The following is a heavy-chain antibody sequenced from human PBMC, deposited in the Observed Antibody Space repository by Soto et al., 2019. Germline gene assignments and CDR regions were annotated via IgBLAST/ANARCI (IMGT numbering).Heavy chain of an antibody. J-gene: IGHJ6*02. D-gene: IGHD6-19*01. Sequence: QVQLVESGGGVVQPGRSLRLSCAASGFTFSSYGMHWVRQAPGKGLEWVAVISYDGSNKYYADSVKGRFTISRDNSKSTLYLQMNSLRAEDTAVYYCAKGGSGGGMDVWGQGTTVTVSS. CDR1: GFTFSSYG. V-gene: IGHV3-30*18. CDR3: AKGGSGGGMDV. CDR2: ISYDGSNK.